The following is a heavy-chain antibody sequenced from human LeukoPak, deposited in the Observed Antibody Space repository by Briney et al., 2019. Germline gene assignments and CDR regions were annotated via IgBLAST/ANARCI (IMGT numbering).Heavy chain of an antibody. CDR2: INSDESSI. J-gene: IGHJ5*02. CDR1: GSTFSSYW. D-gene: IGHD4-11*01. V-gene: IGHV3-74*01. Sequence: GGSLRLSCAASGSTFSSYWMYWVRQAPGKGLVWVSRINSDESSISYADSVKGRFTISRDNAKNSLYLQMNSLRAEDTAVYYCARGDSNRSWGQGTLVTVSS. CDR3: ARGDSNRS.